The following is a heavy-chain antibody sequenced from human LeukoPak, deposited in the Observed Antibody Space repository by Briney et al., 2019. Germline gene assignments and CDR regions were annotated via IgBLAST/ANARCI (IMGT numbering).Heavy chain of an antibody. J-gene: IGHJ4*02. Sequence: ASVKVSCKASGYTFTSYYMHWVRQAPGQGLERMGIINPSGGSTSYAQKFQGRVTMTRDTSTSTVYMELSSLRSEDTAVYYCARVGYSGNFDYWGQGTLVTVSS. D-gene: IGHD4-23*01. CDR3: ARVGYSGNFDY. V-gene: IGHV1-46*01. CDR2: INPSGGST. CDR1: GYTFTSYY.